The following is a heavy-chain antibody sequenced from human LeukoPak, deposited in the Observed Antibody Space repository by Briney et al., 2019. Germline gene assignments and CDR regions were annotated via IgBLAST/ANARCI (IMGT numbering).Heavy chain of an antibody. CDR2: INPNSGGT. J-gene: IGHJ4*02. CDR1: GYTFTGYY. D-gene: IGHD3-16*01. Sequence: GASVKVSCKASGYTFTGYYMHWVRQAPGQGLEWMGWINPNSGGTNYAQKFQGRVTMTRDTSISTAYMELSRLRSDDTAVYYCARIQGIRGNLISYWGQGTLVTVSS. V-gene: IGHV1-2*02. CDR3: ARIQGIRGNLISY.